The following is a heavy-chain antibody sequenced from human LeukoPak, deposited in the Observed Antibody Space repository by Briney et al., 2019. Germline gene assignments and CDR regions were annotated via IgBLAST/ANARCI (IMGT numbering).Heavy chain of an antibody. CDR1: GFIFEDYG. CDR2: INWNGGST. CDR3: ARSDSSGYYYYMDV. Sequence: PGGSLRLSCVASGFIFEDYGMTWVRQAPGKGLEWVSGINWNGGSTDHADSVKGRFTISRDNAKKSMFLQMNSLRAEDTALYYCARSDSSGYYYYMDVWGKGTTVTVSS. J-gene: IGHJ6*03. D-gene: IGHD6-19*01. V-gene: IGHV3-20*04.